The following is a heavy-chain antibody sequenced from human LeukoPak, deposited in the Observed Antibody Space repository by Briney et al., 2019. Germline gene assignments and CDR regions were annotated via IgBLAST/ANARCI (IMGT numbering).Heavy chain of an antibody. CDR2: INPNSGGT. CDR1: GYTFTGYY. J-gene: IGHJ4*02. CDR3: ARAGTGYSSGSYFDY. D-gene: IGHD6-19*01. V-gene: IGHV1-2*02. Sequence: ASVKVSCKASGYTFTGYYMHWVRQVPGQGLEWMGWINPNSGGTNYAQKFQGRVTMTRDTSISTAYMELSRLRSDDTAVYYCARAGTGYSSGSYFDYWGQGTLVTVSS.